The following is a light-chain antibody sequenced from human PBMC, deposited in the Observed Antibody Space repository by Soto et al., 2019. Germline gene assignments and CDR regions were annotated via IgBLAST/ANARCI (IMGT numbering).Light chain of an antibody. J-gene: IGKJ1*01. CDR3: QQYYSTPQT. CDR2: WAS. V-gene: IGKV4-1*01. Sequence: DVMMTQSPDSLAVSLGERATINCKSGQSVLYSSNNKNYLAWYQQKPGQPPKLLIYWASTRESGVPDRFSGSGSGTDFTLTISSLQAEDVAVYYCQQYYSTPQTFGQGTKVDIK. CDR1: QSVLYSSNNKNY.